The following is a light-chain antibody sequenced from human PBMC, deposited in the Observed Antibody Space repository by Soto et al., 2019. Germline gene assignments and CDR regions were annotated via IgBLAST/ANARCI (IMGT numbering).Light chain of an antibody. Sequence: QAVVTQEHSLTVSPGGTVTLTCDSSTGPVTSGHWPYWLQQKPGQSRRTLLYDTIKKQSWTPARFSGSILGGKAALTLSGAQPEDVSDYYCFLSYSGARPVVFGGGTKLTVL. V-gene: IGLV7-46*01. CDR3: FLSYSGARPVV. J-gene: IGLJ2*01. CDR2: DTI. CDR1: TGPVTSGHW.